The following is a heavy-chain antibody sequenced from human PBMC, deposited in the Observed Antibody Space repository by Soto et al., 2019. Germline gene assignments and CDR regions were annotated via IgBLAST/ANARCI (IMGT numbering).Heavy chain of an antibody. Sequence: QLQLQESGPGLVKPSETLSLTCTVSGGSISSSSYYWGWIRQPPGKGLEWIGSIYYSGSTYYNPSLKSRVTIAXXTXKXXFSLKLSSVTAADTAVYYCARQVAYYDSSGYHDDYWGQGTLVTVSS. V-gene: IGHV4-39*01. D-gene: IGHD3-22*01. CDR3: ARQVAYYDSSGYHDDY. CDR1: GGSISSSSYY. J-gene: IGHJ4*02. CDR2: IYYSGST.